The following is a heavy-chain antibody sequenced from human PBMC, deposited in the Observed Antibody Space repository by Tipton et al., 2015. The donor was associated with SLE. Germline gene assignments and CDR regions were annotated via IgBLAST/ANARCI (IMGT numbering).Heavy chain of an antibody. CDR2: IYNSGST. J-gene: IGHJ3*02. CDR3: ARVNPGAGDAFDI. Sequence: TLSLTCTASDGSISSHNWSWIRQPPGKGLEWIGNIYNSGSTNYNPSLKSRVTISVDTSKNQFSLKLSSVTAADTAVYYCARVNPGAGDAFDIWGQGTMVTVSS. CDR1: DGSISSHN. V-gene: IGHV4-4*08. D-gene: IGHD6-19*01.